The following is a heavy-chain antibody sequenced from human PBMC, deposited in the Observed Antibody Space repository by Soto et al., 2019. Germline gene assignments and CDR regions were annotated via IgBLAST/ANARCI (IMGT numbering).Heavy chain of an antibody. CDR2: IYYSGST. CDR1: GGSISSSSYY. CDR3: ARRGAFVVVPAAIHDAFDI. Sequence: SETLSLTCTVSGGSISSSSYYWGWIRQPPGKGLEWIGSIYYSGSTYYNPSLKSRVTISVDTSKNQFSLKLSSVTAADTAVYYCARRGAFVVVPAAIHDAFDIWGQGTMVTVSS. V-gene: IGHV4-39*01. J-gene: IGHJ3*02. D-gene: IGHD2-2*01.